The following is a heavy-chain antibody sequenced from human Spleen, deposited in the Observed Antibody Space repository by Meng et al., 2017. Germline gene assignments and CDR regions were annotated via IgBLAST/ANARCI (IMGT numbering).Heavy chain of an antibody. CDR1: GGTFSSYA. V-gene: IGHV1-69*06. CDR3: ARGAHYDFWSGANWFDP. J-gene: IGHJ5*02. Sequence: SVKVFCKASGGTFSSYAISWVRQAPGQGLEWMGGIIPIFGTANYAQKFQGRVTITADKSTSTAYMELSSLRSEDTAVYYCARGAHYDFWSGANWFDPWGQGTLVTVSS. CDR2: IIPIFGTA. D-gene: IGHD3-3*01.